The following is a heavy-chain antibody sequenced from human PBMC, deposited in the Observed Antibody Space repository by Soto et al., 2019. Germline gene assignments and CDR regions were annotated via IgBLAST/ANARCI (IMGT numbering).Heavy chain of an antibody. V-gene: IGHV4-38-2*01. D-gene: IGHD2-15*01. J-gene: IGHJ4*02. Sequence: PAETLSLTCDVSGDSITSIYHWDWIRQPPGRGLEWVASIYHNGTNNYNPSLRMRLTISLDTSKNHFSLTLRSVNAVDTGVYYCSRSWGGDGYSHWGQGTMVTVSS. CDR2: IYHNGTN. CDR1: GDSITSIYH. CDR3: SRSWGGDGYSH.